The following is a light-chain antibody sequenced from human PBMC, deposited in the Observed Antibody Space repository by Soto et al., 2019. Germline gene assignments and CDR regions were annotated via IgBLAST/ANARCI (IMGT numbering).Light chain of an antibody. CDR2: GAS. Sequence: EIVMTQSPATLSVSPGERATLSCRASQSISNNLAWYQQKPGQAPRLLISGASTRATGIPARFTGSGSGTEFTLTISSLQSEDFAVYHCQQYDNWPPYTFGQGTKLEI. V-gene: IGKV3-15*01. CDR3: QQYDNWPPYT. J-gene: IGKJ2*01. CDR1: QSISNN.